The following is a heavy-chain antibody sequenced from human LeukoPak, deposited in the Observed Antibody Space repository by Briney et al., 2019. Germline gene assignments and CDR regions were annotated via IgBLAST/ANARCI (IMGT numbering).Heavy chain of an antibody. J-gene: IGHJ2*01. D-gene: IGHD6-19*01. V-gene: IGHV4-39*07. CDR3: ARDLFAVAGTRGYFDL. CDR1: GGSDSSSSYY. CDR2: IYYSGTT. Sequence: SETLSLTCTVSGGSDSSSSYYWGWIRQPPGKGLEWIGSIYYSGTTYFNPSLKSRVTISVDTSKNQFSLKLSSVTAADTAVYYCARDLFAVAGTRGYFDLWGRGTLVTVSS.